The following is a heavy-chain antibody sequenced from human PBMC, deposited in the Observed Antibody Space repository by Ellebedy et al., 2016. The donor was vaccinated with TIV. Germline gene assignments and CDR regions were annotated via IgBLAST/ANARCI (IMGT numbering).Heavy chain of an antibody. V-gene: IGHV1-2*02. D-gene: IGHD4/OR15-4a*01. J-gene: IGHJ6*02. CDR3: ARVLRATSGMDV. Sequence: ASVKVSCKTSGYTFTAYYLHWVRQAPEQGLEWIGWINPDSGGTNLPQKFQGRVTMTRDTSVNTAYMELSRLQSDDTAVYYCARVLRATSGMDVWGQGTTVIVS. CDR1: GYTFTAYY. CDR2: INPDSGGT.